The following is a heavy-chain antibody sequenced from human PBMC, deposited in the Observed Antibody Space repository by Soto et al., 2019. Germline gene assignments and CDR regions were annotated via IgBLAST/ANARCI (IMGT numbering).Heavy chain of an antibody. CDR2: ISSSSSYI. Sequence: GALRLSCAASGFTFSSYSMNWVRQAPGKGLEWVSSISSSSSYIYYADSVKGRFTISRDNAKNSLYLQMNSLRAEDTAVYYCARVSSSSWYYFDYWGQGTLVTVSS. J-gene: IGHJ4*02. D-gene: IGHD6-13*01. CDR3: ARVSSSSWYYFDY. CDR1: GFTFSSYS. V-gene: IGHV3-21*01.